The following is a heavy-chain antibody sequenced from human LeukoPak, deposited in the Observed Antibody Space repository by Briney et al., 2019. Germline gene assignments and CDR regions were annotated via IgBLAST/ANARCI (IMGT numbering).Heavy chain of an antibody. D-gene: IGHD2-2*01. J-gene: IGHJ5*02. CDR1: GYSIGSGYQ. CDR2: IYHSGSA. V-gene: IGHV4-38-2*02. CDR3: ARDARWRVPDCTSTSCYENFFDP. Sequence: SETLSLTCAVSGYSIGSGYQWAWIRQTPEKGLEWVGSIYHSGSAHYNPSFQSRVTIFVDTSNNQFSLRLTSVTAADTAIYYCARDARWRVPDCTSTSCYENFFDPWGPGTLLTVSS.